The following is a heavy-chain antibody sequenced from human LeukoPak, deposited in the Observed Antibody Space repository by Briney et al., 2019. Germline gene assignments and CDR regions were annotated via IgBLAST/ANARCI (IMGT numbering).Heavy chain of an antibody. CDR1: GGTFSSYA. J-gene: IGHJ4*02. Sequence: ASVKVSCKASGGTFSSYAISWVRQAPGQGLEWMGGIIPLLGTANYAQKFQGRVTITADDSTSTAYTELSSLRSEDTAVYYCARSSYHLRYSSGWYYWGQGTLVTVSS. V-gene: IGHV1-69*13. CDR3: ARSSYHLRYSSGWYY. D-gene: IGHD6-19*01. CDR2: IIPLLGTA.